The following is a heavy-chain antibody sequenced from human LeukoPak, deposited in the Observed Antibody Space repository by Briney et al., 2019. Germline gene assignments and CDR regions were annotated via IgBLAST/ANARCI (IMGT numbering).Heavy chain of an antibody. J-gene: IGHJ5*02. CDR3: ARALMTLVRGVPRTTWFHP. CDR2: INESGTT. V-gene: IGHV4-34*01. CDR1: GGSFSGYY. Sequence: SETLSLTCAVFGGSFSGYYWTWVRQAPGKGREWIGEINESGTTNYNASLNNRVTISVDTSKNQFSLKLTSLTAADTAVFYCARALMTLVRGVPRTTWFHPWGQGTLVTVSS. D-gene: IGHD3-10*01.